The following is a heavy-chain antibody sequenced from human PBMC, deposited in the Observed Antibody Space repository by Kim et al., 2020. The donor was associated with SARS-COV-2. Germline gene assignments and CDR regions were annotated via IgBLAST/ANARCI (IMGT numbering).Heavy chain of an antibody. CDR2: ISYDGSNK. CDR1: GFTFSSYG. D-gene: IGHD2-2*01. CDR3: ARGGLGSRPNYYYYGMDV. V-gene: IGHV3-30*03. J-gene: IGHJ6*01. Sequence: GGSLRLSCAASGFTFSSYGMHWVRQAPGKGLEWVAVISYDGSNKYYADSVKGRFTISRDNSKNTLYLQMNSLRSDDTAVYYCARGGLGSRPNYYYYGMDV.